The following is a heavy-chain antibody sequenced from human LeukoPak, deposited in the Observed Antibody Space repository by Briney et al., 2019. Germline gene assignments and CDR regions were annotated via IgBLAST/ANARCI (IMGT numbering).Heavy chain of an antibody. CDR2: IHNNGDS. CDR1: GDSIRSYY. Sequence: MPSETLSLTCIVSGDSIRSYYWNWIRQAPGKALEWIGHIHNNGDSAYNFSLKSRVTISMDTSKNQFSLKLSSVTAADTAVYYCARIAAAPGDYWGQGTLVTVSS. CDR3: ARIAAAPGDY. J-gene: IGHJ4*02. D-gene: IGHD6-13*01. V-gene: IGHV4-59*12.